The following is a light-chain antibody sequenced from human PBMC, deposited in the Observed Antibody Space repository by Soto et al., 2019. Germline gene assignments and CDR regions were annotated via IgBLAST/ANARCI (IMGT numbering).Light chain of an antibody. J-gene: IGLJ1*01. CDR1: SSDVGGYNY. V-gene: IGLV2-11*01. Sequence: QSVLTQPRSVSGSPGQSVTISCTGTSSDVGGYNYVSWYQQHPGKAPKLMIYDVSKRPSGVPDRFSGSKSGNTASLTISGLQAEDEADYYCCSYAGSYTLVFGTGTKRTVL. CDR2: DVS. CDR3: CSYAGSYTLV.